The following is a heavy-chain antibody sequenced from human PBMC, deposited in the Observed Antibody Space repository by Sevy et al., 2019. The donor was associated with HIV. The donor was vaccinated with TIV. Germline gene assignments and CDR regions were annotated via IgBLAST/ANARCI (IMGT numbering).Heavy chain of an antibody. V-gene: IGHV3-73*01. CDR3: TSLTVSYYYYGMDV. Sequence: QAGGSLRLSCAASGFTFSGSAMHWVRQASGKGLEWVGRIRSKANSYATAYAASVKGRFTISRDDSKNTAYLQMNSLKTEDTAVYYCTSLTVSYYYYGMDVWGQGTTVTVSS. CDR2: IRSKANSYAT. D-gene: IGHD4-17*01. CDR1: GFTFSGSA. J-gene: IGHJ6*02.